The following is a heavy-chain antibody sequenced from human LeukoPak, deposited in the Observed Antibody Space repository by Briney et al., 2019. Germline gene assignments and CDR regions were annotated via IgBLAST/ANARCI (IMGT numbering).Heavy chain of an antibody. J-gene: IGHJ4*02. D-gene: IGHD3-9*01. CDR2: IRYDGSNK. CDR3: AKDPWGYFDWLLPSDY. Sequence: PGGSLRLSCAASGFTFSSYGMHWVRQAPGKGLEWVAFIRYDGSNKYYADSVKGRFTISRDNSKNTLYLQMNSLRAEDTAVYHCAKDPWGYFDWLLPSDYWGQGTLVTVSS. CDR1: GFTFSSYG. V-gene: IGHV3-30*02.